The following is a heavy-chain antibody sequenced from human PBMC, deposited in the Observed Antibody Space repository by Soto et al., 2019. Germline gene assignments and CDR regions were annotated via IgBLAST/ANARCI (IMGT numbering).Heavy chain of an antibody. Sequence: SETLSLTCTVSGGSISSSSYYWGWIRQPPGKGLEWIGSIYYSGSTYYNPSLKSRVTISVDTSKNQFSLKLSSVTAADTAVYYCARHPMYCSGTSCYRWFDPWGQGTRVTVSS. D-gene: IGHD2-2*01. CDR2: IYYSGST. CDR3: ARHPMYCSGTSCYRWFDP. CDR1: GGSISSSSYY. J-gene: IGHJ5*02. V-gene: IGHV4-39*01.